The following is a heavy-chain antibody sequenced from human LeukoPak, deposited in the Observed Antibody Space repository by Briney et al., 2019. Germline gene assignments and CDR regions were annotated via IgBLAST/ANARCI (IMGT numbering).Heavy chain of an antibody. CDR3: ARGYGVYVFYFDY. Sequence: EASVKVSCKASGGTFSSYAISWVRQAPGQGLEWMGGVIPIFGTANYAQKFQGRVTITADESTSTAYMELSSLRSEDTAVYYCARGYGVYVFYFDYWGQGTLVTVSS. CDR2: VIPIFGTA. D-gene: IGHD4-17*01. V-gene: IGHV1-69*13. J-gene: IGHJ4*02. CDR1: GGTFSSYA.